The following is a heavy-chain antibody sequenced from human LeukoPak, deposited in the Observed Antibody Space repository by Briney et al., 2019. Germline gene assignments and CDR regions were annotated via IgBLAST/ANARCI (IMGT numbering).Heavy chain of an antibody. CDR1: GFTFRSHA. V-gene: IGHV3-33*01. CDR3: ARDGRSGPHFDS. CDR2: IWFDGSNK. D-gene: IGHD1-1*01. J-gene: IGHJ4*02. Sequence: GRSLGLSCAASGFTFRSHAMHWVRQAPGKGLEWVAHIWFDGSNKYFADSVKGRFTISRDNSKNTLYLQMNSLRAEDTAVYYCARDGRSGPHFDSWGQGTLVTVSS.